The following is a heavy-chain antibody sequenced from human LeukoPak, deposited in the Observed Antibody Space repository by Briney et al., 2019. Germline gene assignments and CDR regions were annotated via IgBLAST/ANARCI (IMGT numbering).Heavy chain of an antibody. Sequence: ASVKVSCKASGGTFSSYAISWVRQAPGQGLEWMGGIIPIFGTANYAQKFRGRVTITADESTSTAYMELSSLRSEDTGVYYCARANVYNGEYVWGSYRYGAFDIWGQGTMVTVSS. CDR1: GGTFSSYA. CDR2: IIPIFGTA. D-gene: IGHD3-16*02. J-gene: IGHJ3*02. CDR3: ARANVYNGEYVWGSYRYGAFDI. V-gene: IGHV1-69*13.